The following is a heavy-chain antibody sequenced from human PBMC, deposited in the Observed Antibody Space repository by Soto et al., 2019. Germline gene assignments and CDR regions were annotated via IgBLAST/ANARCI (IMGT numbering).Heavy chain of an antibody. CDR2: TYYRSKWYN. CDR1: GDIVSSNSAA. Sequence: QTLSLTCSISGDIVSSNSAAWNWIRQSPSRGLEWLGRTYYRSKWYNDYAVSVKSRITINPDTSKNQFSLQLNSVTPEDTAVYYCARDPWLQGYYYYGMDVWGQGTTVTVSS. CDR3: ARDPWLQGYYYYGMDV. J-gene: IGHJ6*02. V-gene: IGHV6-1*01. D-gene: IGHD5-12*01.